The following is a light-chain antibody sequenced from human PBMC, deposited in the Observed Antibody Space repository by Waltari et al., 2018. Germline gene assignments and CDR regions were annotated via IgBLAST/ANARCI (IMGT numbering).Light chain of an antibody. CDR1: QDISNS. CDR3: QQYYSYPH. J-gene: IGKJ4*01. Sequence: DIQMTQSPCSLSASVGDRVTFTCRASQDISNSLAWYQQKPGKAPKLLLYAASTLEGWVPSRFSGCGSGTDYTLTISSLQPDDFATYYCQQYYSYPHFGGGTKVEIK. V-gene: IGKV1-NL1*01. CDR2: AAS.